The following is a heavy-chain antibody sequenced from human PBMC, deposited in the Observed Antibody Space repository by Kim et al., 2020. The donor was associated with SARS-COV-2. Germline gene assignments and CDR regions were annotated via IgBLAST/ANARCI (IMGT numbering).Heavy chain of an antibody. CDR1: GFTFSSYA. CDR3: AKDVKRPSVLRYFDWQGGFDY. J-gene: IGHJ4*02. D-gene: IGHD3-9*01. V-gene: IGHV3-23*01. CDR2: ISGSGGST. Sequence: GGSLRLSCAASGFTFSSYAMSWVRQAPGKGLEWVSAISGSGGSTYYADSVKGRFTISRDNSKNTLYLQMNSLRAEDTAVYYCAKDVKRPSVLRYFDWQGGFDYWGQGTLVTVSS.